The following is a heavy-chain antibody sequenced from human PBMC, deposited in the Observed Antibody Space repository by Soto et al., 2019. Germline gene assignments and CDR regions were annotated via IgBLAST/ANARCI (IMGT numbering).Heavy chain of an antibody. D-gene: IGHD3-22*01. J-gene: IGHJ6*02. CDR2: IIPIFDIT. CDR3: ARPDEGGYSSNHHYYYALDV. V-gene: IGHV1-69*13. Sequence: GPSVKVSCKASGGTFRSYSISWVRQAPGQGPEWMGGIIPIFDITNYAQKFQGRVTITADESTSTAYMELSSLGSDDTAVYYCARPDEGGYSSNHHYYYALDVWGQGTTVTVSS. CDR1: GGTFRSYS.